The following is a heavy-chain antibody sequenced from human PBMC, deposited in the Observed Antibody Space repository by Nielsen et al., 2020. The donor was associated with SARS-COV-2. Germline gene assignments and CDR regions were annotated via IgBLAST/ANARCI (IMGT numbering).Heavy chain of an antibody. CDR3: ARERVGGITIFGVVTRYGMDV. CDR2: IYYSGST. V-gene: IGHV4-30-4*01. J-gene: IGHJ6*02. D-gene: IGHD3-3*01. Sequence: WIRQPPGKGLEWIGYIYYSGSTYYNPSLKSRVTISVDTSKNQFSLKLSSVTAADTALYYCARERVGGITIFGVVTRYGMDVWGQGITVTVSS.